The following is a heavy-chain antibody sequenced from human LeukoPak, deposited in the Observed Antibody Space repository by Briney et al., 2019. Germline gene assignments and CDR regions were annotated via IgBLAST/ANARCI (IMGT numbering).Heavy chain of an antibody. Sequence: ASVKVSCKVSGYTLTELSMHWVRQAPGKGLEWMGGFDPEDGETIYAQKFQGRVTMTRNTSISTAYMELSSLRSEDTAVYYCAREGVITSWGQGTLVTVSS. CDR1: GYTLTELS. V-gene: IGHV1-24*01. CDR3: AREGVITS. J-gene: IGHJ4*02. CDR2: FDPEDGET. D-gene: IGHD3-22*01.